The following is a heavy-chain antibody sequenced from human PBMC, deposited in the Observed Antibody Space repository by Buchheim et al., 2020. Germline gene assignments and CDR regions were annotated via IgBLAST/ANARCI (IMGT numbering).Heavy chain of an antibody. V-gene: IGHV4-34*01. CDR3: ARVFGEDTSGYYVSY. CDR2: INHSGST. D-gene: IGHD3-22*01. CDR1: GGSFSGYY. J-gene: IGHJ4*02. Sequence: QVQLQQWGAGLLKPSETLSLTCAVYGGSFSGYYWSWIRQPPGKGLEWIGEINHSGSTNCNPSLKSRVSISVDTSKNQFSLKLSSVTAADTAVYYCARVFGEDTSGYYVSYWGQETL.